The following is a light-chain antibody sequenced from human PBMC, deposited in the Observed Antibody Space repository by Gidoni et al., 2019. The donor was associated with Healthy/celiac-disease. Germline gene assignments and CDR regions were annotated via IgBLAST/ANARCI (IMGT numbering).Light chain of an antibody. CDR3: QQSYSTPYT. Sequence: DIQITQSPSSLSASVGDRVTITCRASQSISSSLNWYQQKPGKAPKLLIYAASSLQSGVPSRFSGSGSGKDVTLTIRSLQPEDCGTYYCQQSYSTPYTFGQGTKLEIK. CDR2: AAS. V-gene: IGKV1-39*01. CDR1: QSISSS. J-gene: IGKJ2*01.